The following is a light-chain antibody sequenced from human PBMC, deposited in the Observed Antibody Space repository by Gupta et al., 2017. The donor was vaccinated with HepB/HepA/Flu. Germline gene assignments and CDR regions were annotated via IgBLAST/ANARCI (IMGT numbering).Light chain of an antibody. CDR1: ITDVGGYNY. J-gene: IGLJ1*01. V-gene: IGLV2-8*01. CDR2: EVR. Sequence: QSALTQPPSASGSPGQSVTISCTGTITDVGGYNYVSWYQQHPGKAPKLLFYEVRKRPSGVSHRFSGSKSGNTASLTVSGLQADEEADYYCSSYAGSYNYVFGTGTKVTVL. CDR3: SSYAGSYNYV.